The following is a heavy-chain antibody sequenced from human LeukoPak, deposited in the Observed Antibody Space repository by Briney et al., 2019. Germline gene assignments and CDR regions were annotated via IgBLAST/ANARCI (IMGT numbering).Heavy chain of an antibody. Sequence: PGGSLRLSCAASGFTFSSSWMHWVRRAPGKGLVWVSRINSDGSSTTYADSVKGRFTISRDNAENTLNLQMSSLRAEDTAVYYCARGAFWSGYYGMDVWGQGTTVTVSS. D-gene: IGHD3-3*01. V-gene: IGHV3-74*01. J-gene: IGHJ6*02. CDR2: INSDGSST. CDR1: GFTFSSSW. CDR3: ARGAFWSGYYGMDV.